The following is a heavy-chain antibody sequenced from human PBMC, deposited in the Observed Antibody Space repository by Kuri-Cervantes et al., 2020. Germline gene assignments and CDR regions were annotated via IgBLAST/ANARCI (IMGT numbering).Heavy chain of an antibody. CDR2: FDPEDGET. Sequence: ASVKVSCKVSGYTLTELSMHWVRQAPGKGLEWMGGFDPEDGETIYAQKFQGRVTMTEDTSTDTAYMELSSLRSEDTAVYYCAKERREHIVVVTALDYWGQGTLVTVSS. CDR3: AKERREHIVVVTALDY. D-gene: IGHD2-21*02. CDR1: GYTLTELS. J-gene: IGHJ4*02. V-gene: IGHV1-24*01.